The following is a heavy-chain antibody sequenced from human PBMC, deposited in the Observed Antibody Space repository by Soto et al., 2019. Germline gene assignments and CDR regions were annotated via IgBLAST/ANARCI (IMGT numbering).Heavy chain of an antibody. CDR3: ARAVDYYGSGSYYGGWFDP. Sequence: PGGSLRLSCAASGFTFSSYAMQWVRQAPGKGLEYVSAISSNGGSTYYANSVKGRFTISRDNSKNTLYLQMGSLRAEDMAVYYCARAVDYYGSGSYYGGWFDPWGQGTLVTVSS. D-gene: IGHD3-10*01. CDR2: ISSNGGST. V-gene: IGHV3-64*01. J-gene: IGHJ5*02. CDR1: GFTFSSYA.